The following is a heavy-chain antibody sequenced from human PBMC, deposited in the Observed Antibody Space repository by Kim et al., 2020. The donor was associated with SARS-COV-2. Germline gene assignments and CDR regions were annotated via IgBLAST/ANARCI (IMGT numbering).Heavy chain of an antibody. V-gene: IGHV5-51*01. CDR1: GYRFTSYW. CDR3: ATRRVIAGEFDY. J-gene: IGHJ4*02. Sequence: GESLKISCKGSGYRFTSYWIGWVRQMPGKGLEWMGIIYPGDSDTRYSPSFQGQVTISVNKSISTAYLQWSSLKASDTAMYYCATRRVIAGEFDYWGQGTLVTVSS. D-gene: IGHD2-21*01. CDR2: IYPGDSDT.